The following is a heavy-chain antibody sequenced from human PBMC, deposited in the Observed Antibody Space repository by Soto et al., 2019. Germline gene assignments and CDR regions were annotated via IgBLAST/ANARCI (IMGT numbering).Heavy chain of an antibody. CDR2: INGDGSST. J-gene: IGHJ4*02. V-gene: IGHV3-74*01. Sequence: GGSLRLSCAASGFTFTTYWMHWVRQVPGKGLVWVSRINGDGSSTTYADSVKGRFTISRDNAKNTLYLQMNSLRAEDTAVYYCTRGPRASSTGTGAHWGQGTLVTVSS. D-gene: IGHD1-1*01. CDR1: GFTFTTYW. CDR3: TRGPRASSTGTGAH.